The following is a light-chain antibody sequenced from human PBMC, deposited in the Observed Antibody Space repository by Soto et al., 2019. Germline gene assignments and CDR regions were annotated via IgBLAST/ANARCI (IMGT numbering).Light chain of an antibody. CDR3: QSYDSSLSVHVL. Sequence: QSVLTQPPSVSGASGQRVTISCTGSSSNIGAGYDVHWYQQLPGTAPKLLIYGNSNRPSGVPDRFSGSKSGTSASLAITGLQAEDEADYYCQSYDSSLSVHVLFGGGTQLTVL. CDR1: SSNIGAGYD. CDR2: GNS. V-gene: IGLV1-40*01. J-gene: IGLJ2*01.